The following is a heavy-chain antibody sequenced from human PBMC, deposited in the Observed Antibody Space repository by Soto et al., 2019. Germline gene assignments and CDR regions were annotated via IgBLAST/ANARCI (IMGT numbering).Heavy chain of an antibody. J-gene: IGHJ6*02. D-gene: IGHD1-26*01. CDR1: GGSISSYY. V-gene: IGHV4-59*01. CDR3: ARYMGAGYYYYYYGMDV. CDR2: IYYSGST. Sequence: SETLSLTCTVSGGSISSYYWSWIRQPPGKGLEWIGYIYYSGSTNYNPSLKSRVTISVDTSKNQFSLKLSSVTAADTAVYYCARYMGAGYYYYYYGMDVWGQGTTVTVSS.